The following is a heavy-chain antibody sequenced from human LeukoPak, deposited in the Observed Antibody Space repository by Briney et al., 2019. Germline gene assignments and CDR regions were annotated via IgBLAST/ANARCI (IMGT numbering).Heavy chain of an antibody. Sequence: SETLSLTCAVYGRSVGGCYCGSIRQPPGKGLEWIGEINHSGSTNYNPSLKSRVTISVDTPKNQFSLKLSSESLTDTSVYYCVRGDNDVVVVAATLDYWGQGTLVTVSS. CDR2: INHSGST. V-gene: IGHV4-34*01. D-gene: IGHD2-15*01. CDR3: VRGDNDVVVVAATLDY. CDR1: GRSVGGCY. J-gene: IGHJ4*02.